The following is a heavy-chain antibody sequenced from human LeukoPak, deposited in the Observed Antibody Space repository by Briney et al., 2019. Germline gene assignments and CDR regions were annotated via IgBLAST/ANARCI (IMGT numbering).Heavy chain of an antibody. Sequence: QPGRSLRLSCAASGFTFSSYGMHWVRQAPGKGLEWVAVIWYDGSNKCYADSVKGRFTISRDNSKNTLYLQMNSLRAEDTAVYYCAGDYGEYYYSMDVWGQGTTVTVSS. D-gene: IGHD4-17*01. CDR3: AGDYGEYYYSMDV. J-gene: IGHJ6*02. V-gene: IGHV3-33*01. CDR2: IWYDGSNK. CDR1: GFTFSSYG.